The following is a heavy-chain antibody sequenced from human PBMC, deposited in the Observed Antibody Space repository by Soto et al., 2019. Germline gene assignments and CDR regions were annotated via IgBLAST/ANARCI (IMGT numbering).Heavy chain of an antibody. D-gene: IGHD1-26*01. Sequence: QVQLVQSGAEVKKPGASVKVSCKASGYTFTSYGISWVRQAPGQGLEWMGWISAYNGNTNYAQKLQGRVTMTTDTSTRTAYMELRSLRSDDTAVYYCASFPVAGVGATKGNGMDVWGQGTTVTVSS. J-gene: IGHJ6*02. CDR2: ISAYNGNT. CDR3: ASFPVAGVGATKGNGMDV. CDR1: GYTFTSYG. V-gene: IGHV1-18*04.